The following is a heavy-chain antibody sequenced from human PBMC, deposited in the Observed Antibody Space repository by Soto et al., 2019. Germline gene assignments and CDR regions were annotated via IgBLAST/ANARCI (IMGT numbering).Heavy chain of an antibody. Sequence: EVQLLQSGGGLVQPGGSLTLSCGVSGFPFAPSTMSWVRQAPGKGLEWVSTFSVSVGSTYSADSVQGRFTVSSDIADNTLFLRMTSLTADDTAVYFCAKRDVPHSTSNAYFYDHWGRGVLVTVSS. J-gene: IGHJ4*02. D-gene: IGHD2-21*02. CDR1: GFPFAPST. V-gene: IGHV3-23*01. CDR3: AKRDVPHSTSNAYFYDH. CDR2: FSVSVGST.